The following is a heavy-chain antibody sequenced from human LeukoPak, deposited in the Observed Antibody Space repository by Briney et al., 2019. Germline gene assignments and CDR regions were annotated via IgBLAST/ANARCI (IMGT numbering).Heavy chain of an antibody. CDR3: ARGVAVGGKRFDP. CDR2: MYYSGYMFYSGSP. J-gene: IGHJ5*02. Sequence: PSETLSLTCTVSGGSISSYYWSWIRQPPGKGLEWIGYMYYSGYMFYSGSPYYNPSLKSRVTISVDMSENRISLKVNSVTAADTAVYYCARGVAVGGKRFDPWGQGTLVTVSS. V-gene: IGHV4-59*01. CDR1: GGSISSYY. D-gene: IGHD4-23*01.